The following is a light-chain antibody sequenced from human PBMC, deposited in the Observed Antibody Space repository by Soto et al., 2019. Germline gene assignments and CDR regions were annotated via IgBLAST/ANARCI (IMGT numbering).Light chain of an antibody. V-gene: IGKV3-20*01. CDR3: QQYGSLWT. Sequence: EIVLTQSPGTLSLSPGERATLSCRASQSVSSSSLAWYQQKPGQAPRLLIFGASSRATGIPDRFSGSGSWTDFSLNISRLETEDFAVYYCQQYGSLWTFGQGTKLEI. CDR1: QSVSSSS. CDR2: GAS. J-gene: IGKJ2*02.